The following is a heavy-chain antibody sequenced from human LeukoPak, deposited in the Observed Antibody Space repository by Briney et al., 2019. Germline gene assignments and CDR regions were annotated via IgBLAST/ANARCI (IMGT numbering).Heavy chain of an antibody. CDR2: ISSSSSYI. CDR3: ARGRYYDILTGYSDFDY. D-gene: IGHD3-9*01. Sequence: GGSLRLSCAASGFTFSSYSMNWVRQAPGKGLEWVSSISSSSSYIYYAGSVKGRFTISRDNAKNSLYLQMNSLRAEDTAVYYCARGRYYDILTGYSDFDYWGQGTLVTVSS. J-gene: IGHJ4*02. V-gene: IGHV3-21*01. CDR1: GFTFSSYS.